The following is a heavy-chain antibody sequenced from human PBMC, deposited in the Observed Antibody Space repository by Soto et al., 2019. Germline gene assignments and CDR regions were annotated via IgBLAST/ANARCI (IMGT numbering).Heavy chain of an antibody. Sequence: HPGGSLRLSCAASGFTFSDYYMCWIREGPGKGLQLVSASSGSGGSTYYDDPVNGRFTISRDNSKNTLYLRMNTLTAEDTAVYYCARYKVGAYFDYWGQGTPVTVSS. CDR1: GFTFSDYY. CDR2: SSGSGGST. D-gene: IGHD1-26*01. V-gene: IGHV3-23*01. J-gene: IGHJ4*02. CDR3: ARYKVGAYFDY.